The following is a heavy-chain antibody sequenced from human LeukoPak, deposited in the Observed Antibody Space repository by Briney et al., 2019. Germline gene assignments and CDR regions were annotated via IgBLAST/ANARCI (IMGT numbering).Heavy chain of an antibody. CDR3: ARLPGDHYYGSGSYYNYYYYYYMDV. CDR1: GFTFSSYW. D-gene: IGHD3-10*01. CDR2: IKQDGSEK. Sequence: GGSLRLSCAASGFTFSSYWMSWVRQAPGKGLEWVANIKQDGSEKYYVDSVKGRFTISRDNAKNSLYLQMNSLRAEDTAVYYCARLPGDHYYGSGSYYNYYYYYYMDVWGKGTTVTVSS. J-gene: IGHJ6*03. V-gene: IGHV3-7*01.